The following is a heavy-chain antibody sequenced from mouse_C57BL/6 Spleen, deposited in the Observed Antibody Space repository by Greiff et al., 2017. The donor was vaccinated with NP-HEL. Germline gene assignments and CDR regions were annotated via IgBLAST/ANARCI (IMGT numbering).Heavy chain of an antibody. V-gene: IGHV1-61*01. Sequence: VQLQQPGAELVRPGSSVKLSCKASGYTFTSYWMDWVKQRPGQGLEWIGNIYPSDSETHYNQKFKDKATLTVDKSSSTAYMQLSSLTSEDSAVYYCAREGPTIVTHYYAMDYWGQGTSVTVSS. J-gene: IGHJ4*01. CDR3: AREGPTIVTHYYAMDY. CDR2: IYPSDSET. D-gene: IGHD2-5*01. CDR1: GYTFTSYW.